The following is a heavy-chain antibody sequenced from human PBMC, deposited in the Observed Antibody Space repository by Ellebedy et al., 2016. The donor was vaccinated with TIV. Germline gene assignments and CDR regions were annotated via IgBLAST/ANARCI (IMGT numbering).Heavy chain of an antibody. D-gene: IGHD3-22*01. CDR2: IWYDGSNK. CDR1: GFTFSSYG. V-gene: IGHV3-33*01. J-gene: IGHJ4*02. Sequence: GESLKIPXAASGFTFSSYGMHWVPQAPGKGLEWVAVIWYDGSNKYYADSVKGRFTITRDNSKNTLYLQMNSLRVEDTAVYYCARQVYDSSGHGYFESWGQGTLVTVSS. CDR3: ARQVYDSSGHGYFES.